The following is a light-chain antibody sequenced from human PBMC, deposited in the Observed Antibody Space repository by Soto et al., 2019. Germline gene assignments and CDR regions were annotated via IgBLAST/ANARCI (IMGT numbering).Light chain of an antibody. V-gene: IGLV1-40*01. Sequence: QSVLTQPPSVSGAPGQRVTISCTGSSSNIGAGYDVHWYQQLPGTAPKLLIHGNTNRPSGVPDLFSGSKSGTSASLAITGLQAEDEADYYCQSYDSSLGGHVVFGAGTQLPV. CDR1: SSNIGAGYD. J-gene: IGLJ2*01. CDR3: QSYDSSLGGHVV. CDR2: GNT.